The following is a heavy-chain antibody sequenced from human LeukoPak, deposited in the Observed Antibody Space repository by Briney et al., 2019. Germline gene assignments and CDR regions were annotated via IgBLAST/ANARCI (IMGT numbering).Heavy chain of an antibody. V-gene: IGHV1-24*01. CDR3: ATGEYYCDSSGYYYY. Sequence: ASVKVSCKVSGYTPTELSMHWVRQAPGKGLEWMGGFDPEDGETIYAQKFQGRVTMTEDTSTDTAYMELSSLRSEDTAVYYCATGEYYCDSSGYYYYWGQGTLVTVSS. J-gene: IGHJ4*02. CDR1: GYTPTELS. CDR2: FDPEDGET. D-gene: IGHD3-22*01.